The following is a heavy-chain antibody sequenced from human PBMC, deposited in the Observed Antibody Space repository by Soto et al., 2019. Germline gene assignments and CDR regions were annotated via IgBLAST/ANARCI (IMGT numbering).Heavy chain of an antibody. CDR1: GFTFSSYW. CDR2: IKQDGSEK. CDR3: ASEEGSYYGLIDY. D-gene: IGHD1-26*01. J-gene: IGHJ4*02. Sequence: GGSLRLSCAASGFTFSSYWMSWVRQAPGKGLEWVANIKQDGSEKYYVDSVKGRFTISRDNAKNSLYLQMNSLRAEDTAVYYCASEEGSYYGLIDYWGQGTLVTVSS. V-gene: IGHV3-7*05.